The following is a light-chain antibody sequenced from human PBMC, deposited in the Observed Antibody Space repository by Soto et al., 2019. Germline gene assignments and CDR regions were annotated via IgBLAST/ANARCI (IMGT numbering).Light chain of an antibody. J-gene: IGKJ1*01. CDR3: QQYGSSPQT. V-gene: IGKV3-20*01. CDR2: GAS. Sequence: EIVLTPSPGTLSLSPGERATLSCRASQSVSSYFAWYQQKPGQAPRLLIYGASSRATGIPDRFSGSGSGTDFTLTISRLEPEDFAVYYCQQYGSSPQTFGQGTKVDIK. CDR1: QSVSSY.